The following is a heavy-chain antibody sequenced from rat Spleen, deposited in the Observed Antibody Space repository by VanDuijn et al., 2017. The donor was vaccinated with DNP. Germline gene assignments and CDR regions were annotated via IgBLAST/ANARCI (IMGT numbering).Heavy chain of an antibody. CDR1: GITFSDYD. D-gene: IGHD1-11*01. J-gene: IGHJ2*01. CDR2: ISPDGDRT. V-gene: IGHV5S13*01. CDR3: ARDNYGGYY. Sequence: EVQLVESGGGLVQPGRSLKLSCAASGITFSDYDMAWVRQAPTKGLEWVALISPDGDRTYYRDSVKGRFTISRDNAKNTQYLQMNSLRSEDTATYYCARDNYGGYYWGHGVMVTVSS.